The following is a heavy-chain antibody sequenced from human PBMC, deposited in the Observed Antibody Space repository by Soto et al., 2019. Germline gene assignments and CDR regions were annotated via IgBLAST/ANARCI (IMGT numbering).Heavy chain of an antibody. V-gene: IGHV4-31*03. J-gene: IGHJ4*02. D-gene: IGHD3-3*01. CDR3: ARKQAGFFYGIDY. Sequence: NPSETLSLTCTVSGGSISTGGYYWSWIRQYPGKGLEWLGYIDDSGYTFYNPSLQSRLTLSMDTSKNQFSLKLSSATAADTAVYFCARKQAGFFYGIDYWGQGTLVTVSS. CDR2: IDDSGYT. CDR1: GGSISTGGYY.